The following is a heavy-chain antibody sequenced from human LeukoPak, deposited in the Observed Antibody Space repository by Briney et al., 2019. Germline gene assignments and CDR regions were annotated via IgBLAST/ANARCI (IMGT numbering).Heavy chain of an antibody. CDR3: AREGSSSWYYYFDY. J-gene: IGHJ4*02. D-gene: IGHD6-13*01. CDR1: GGTFSSYA. Sequence: SVKVSCKASGGTFSSYAISWVRQAPGQGLEWVGRIIPILGIANYAQKFQGRVTITADKSTSTAYMELSSLRSEDTAVYYCAREGSSSWYYYFDYWGQGTLVTVSS. CDR2: IIPILGIA. V-gene: IGHV1-69*04.